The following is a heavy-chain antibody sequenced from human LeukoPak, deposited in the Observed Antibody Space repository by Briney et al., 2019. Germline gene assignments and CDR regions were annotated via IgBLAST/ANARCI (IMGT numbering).Heavy chain of an antibody. J-gene: IGHJ4*02. CDR3: ARDGDPYSSGWLAYFDY. V-gene: IGHV3-30*04. CDR1: GFTFGSYA. D-gene: IGHD6-19*01. CDR2: ISYDGSNK. Sequence: GRSLRLSCAASGFTFGSYAMHWVRQAPGKGLEWVAVISYDGSNKYYADSVKGRFTISRDNSKNTLYLQMNSLRAEDTAVYYCARDGDPYSSGWLAYFDYWGQGTLVTVSS.